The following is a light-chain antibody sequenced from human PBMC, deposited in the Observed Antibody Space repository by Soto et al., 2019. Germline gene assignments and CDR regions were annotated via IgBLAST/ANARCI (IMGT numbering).Light chain of an antibody. CDR1: QSVSSN. CDR3: QQYNNWPTV. J-gene: IGKJ1*01. Sequence: EIVMTQSPATLSVSPGERATLSCRASQSVSSNLAWYQQKPGQAPRLLIYGASTRATGVPARFSGSGSGTGFTLTISSLQSEDFAVYYCQQYNNWPTVFGQGTKVEIK. V-gene: IGKV3-15*01. CDR2: GAS.